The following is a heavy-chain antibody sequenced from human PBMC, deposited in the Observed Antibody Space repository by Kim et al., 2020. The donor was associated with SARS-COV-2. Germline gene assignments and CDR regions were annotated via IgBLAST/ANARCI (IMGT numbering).Heavy chain of an antibody. CDR2: ISWNSGSI. Sequence: GGSLRLSCAASGFTFDDCDMHWVRQAPGKGLEWVSGISWNSGSIGYADSVKGRFTISRDNAKNSLYLQMNSLRAEDTALYYCAKVQERYDILTGYYDYFDYWGQGTLVTVSS. CDR3: AKVQERYDILTGYYDYFDY. V-gene: IGHV3-9*01. D-gene: IGHD3-9*01. CDR1: GFTFDDCD. J-gene: IGHJ4*02.